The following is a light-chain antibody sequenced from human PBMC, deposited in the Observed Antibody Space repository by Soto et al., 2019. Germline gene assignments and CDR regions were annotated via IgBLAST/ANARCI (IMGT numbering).Light chain of an antibody. CDR2: EVA. CDR1: SSDIGDFDF. Sequence: QSALTQPAFVSGSPGQSITISCTGTSSDIGDFDFVSWYQQHPGKAPKLIMCEVADRPSGVSNRFSGSKSGNTASLTISGLQAEDEADYYCSSYTSSSTLYVLGTGTKVTVL. J-gene: IGLJ1*01. CDR3: SSYTSSSTLYV. V-gene: IGLV2-14*01.